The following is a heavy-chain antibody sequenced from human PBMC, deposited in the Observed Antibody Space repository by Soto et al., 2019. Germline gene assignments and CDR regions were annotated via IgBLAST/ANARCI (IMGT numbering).Heavy chain of an antibody. CDR3: ASRKKTSDAFDF. V-gene: IGHV5-51*01. CDR2: VYAENSDI. D-gene: IGHD1-1*01. Sequence: PGESLKISCEAFGDIFINYWIGWVRQMSGKGLEWMGFVYAENSDIRYNPAFQGQVTISVDKSINAAYLQWSNLKASDTAIYYCASRKKTSDAFDFWGQGTRVTVSS. CDR1: GDIFINYW. J-gene: IGHJ3*01.